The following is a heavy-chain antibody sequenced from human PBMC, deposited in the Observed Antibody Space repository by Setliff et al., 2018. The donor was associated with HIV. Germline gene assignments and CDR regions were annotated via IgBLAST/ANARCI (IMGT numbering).Heavy chain of an antibody. CDR2: IYSDGST. CDR3: ARVRLYSSALDY. CDR1: TFSSYA. D-gene: IGHD3-22*01. Sequence: TFSSYAMSWVRQAPGKGLEWVSTIYSDGSTYHADSVKGRFTLSRDTSKNTLSLQMNSLRPEDTAVFYCARVRLYSSALDYWGQGTLVTVSS. V-gene: IGHV3-66*02. J-gene: IGHJ4*02.